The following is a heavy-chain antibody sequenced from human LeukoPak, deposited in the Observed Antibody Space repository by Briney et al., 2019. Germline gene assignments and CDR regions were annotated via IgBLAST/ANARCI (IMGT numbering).Heavy chain of an antibody. D-gene: IGHD1-26*01. CDR3: AKLRSGTTGNVEI. CDR1: GFTSSSYA. CDR2: ISGSGGNT. V-gene: IGHV3-23*01. Sequence: SEGSLGLSCAASGFTSSSYAMSWVRQAPGKGLERVSAISGSGGNTYYADSVKGRFTISRDNSKNTLYLQMNSLRAEDSAAYYCAKLRSGTTGNVEIWGQGTMVTVSS. J-gene: IGHJ3*02.